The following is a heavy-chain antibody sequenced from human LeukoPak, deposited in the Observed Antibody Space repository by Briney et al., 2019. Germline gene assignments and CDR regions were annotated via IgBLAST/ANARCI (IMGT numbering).Heavy chain of an antibody. CDR1: GGSFSGYY. CDR3: ARDQPAGSRLNWFDP. CDR2: IYTSGST. D-gene: IGHD5-12*01. V-gene: IGHV4-59*10. Sequence: SETLSLTCAVYGGSFSGYYWSWIRQPPGKGLEWIGRIYTSGSTNYNPSLKSRVTMSVDTSKNQFSLKLSSVTAADTAVYYCARDQPAGSRLNWFDPWGQGTLVTVSS. J-gene: IGHJ5*02.